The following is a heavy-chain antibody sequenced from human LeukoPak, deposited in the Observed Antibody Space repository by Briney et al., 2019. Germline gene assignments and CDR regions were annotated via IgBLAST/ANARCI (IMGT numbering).Heavy chain of an antibody. CDR3: AGRLDY. V-gene: IGHV4-59*08. J-gene: IGHJ4*02. CDR1: GGSISSYY. CDR2: IYYSGST. Sequence: TSETLSLTCTVSGGSISSYYWSWIRQPPGKGLEWIGYIYYSGSTNYNPSLKSRVTISVDTSKNQFSLKLSSVTAADTAVYYCAGRLDYWGQGTLVTVSS.